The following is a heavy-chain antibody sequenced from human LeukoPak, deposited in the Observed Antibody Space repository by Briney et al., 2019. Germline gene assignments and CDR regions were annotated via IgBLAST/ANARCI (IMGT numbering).Heavy chain of an antibody. CDR2: VSSTGSTTGST. CDR1: GGSISSTSIYY. J-gene: IGHJ3*02. V-gene: IGHV4-39*01. Sequence: PSETLSLTCTVSGGSISSTSIYYWGWIRQPPGKGLEWIGSVSSTGSTTGSTYYNPSLKSRVTISADTSKNQFSLKLNSVTAAATAVYYCARLSAMAHDAFDIWGQGTMVTVSS. D-gene: IGHD2-2*01. CDR3: ARLSAMAHDAFDI.